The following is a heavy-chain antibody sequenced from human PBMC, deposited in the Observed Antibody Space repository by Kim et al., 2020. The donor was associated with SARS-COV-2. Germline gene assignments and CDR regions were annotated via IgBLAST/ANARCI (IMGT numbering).Heavy chain of an antibody. J-gene: IGHJ6*02. CDR1: GYTFTSYG. Sequence: ASVKVSCKASGYTFTSYGISWVRQAPGQGLEWMGWISAYNGNTNYAQKLQGRVTMTTDTSTSTAYMELRSLRSDDTAVYYCARNGMGGPYYYYGMDVWGQGTTVTVSS. V-gene: IGHV1-18*01. CDR2: ISAYNGNT. D-gene: IGHD3-16*01. CDR3: ARNGMGGPYYYYGMDV.